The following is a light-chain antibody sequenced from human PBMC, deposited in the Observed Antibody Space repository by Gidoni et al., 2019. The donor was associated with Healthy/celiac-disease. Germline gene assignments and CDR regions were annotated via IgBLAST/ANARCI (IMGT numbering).Light chain of an antibody. CDR1: QSVSRN. CDR2: GAY. CDR3: QQYNNWPPGVT. J-gene: IGKJ3*01. Sequence: EIVMTQSTATLSVSPGERATLSCRASQSVSRNLAWYQQKPGQAPRPLFYGAYIRATGIPSRFSGSGSGTEFTLTISSLQSEDFAVYSCQQYNNWPPGVTFGPGTKVDIK. V-gene: IGKV3D-15*01.